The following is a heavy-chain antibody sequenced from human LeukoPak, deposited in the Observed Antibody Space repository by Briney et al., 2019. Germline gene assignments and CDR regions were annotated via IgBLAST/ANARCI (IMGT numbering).Heavy chain of an antibody. Sequence: GESLKISCKGSGYSFTSYWIGWVRQMAGKGLEWMGIIYPGDSDTRYSPSFEGQVTISADKSINTAYLQWSSLKASDTAMYYCARRMIVVVPAARRDAFDIWGQGTMVTVSS. V-gene: IGHV5-51*01. CDR3: ARRMIVVVPAARRDAFDI. D-gene: IGHD2-2*01. CDR2: IYPGDSDT. CDR1: GYSFTSYW. J-gene: IGHJ3*02.